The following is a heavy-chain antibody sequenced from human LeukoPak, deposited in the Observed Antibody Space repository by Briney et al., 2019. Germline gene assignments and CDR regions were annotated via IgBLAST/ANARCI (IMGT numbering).Heavy chain of an antibody. CDR3: ARGANRYCSGGSCYWFDP. CDR2: ISVKNGNT. CDR1: GHTFTSYG. J-gene: IGHJ5*02. V-gene: IGHV1-18*01. D-gene: IGHD2-15*01. Sequence: ASVKVSCKASGHTFTSYGLTWVRQAPGQGLEWMGWISVKNGNTNYAQKLQGRVTMTADTSTKTAYMEMRSLRSDDTAVYYCARGANRYCSGGSCYWFDPWGQGTLVTVSS.